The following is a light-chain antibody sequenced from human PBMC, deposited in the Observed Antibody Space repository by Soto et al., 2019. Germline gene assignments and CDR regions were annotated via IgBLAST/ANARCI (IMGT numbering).Light chain of an antibody. J-gene: IGKJ1*01. V-gene: IGKV4-1*01. CDR3: QQYYYTPHVK. Sequence: DIVMTQSPDSLAVSLGERATINCKSSQSILYSSNNKNYLAWYQQKPGQPPKLLISWASTRESGVPDRFSGSGSGTDFTLTISSLQAEDAAVYYCQQYYYTPHVKFGQGTKGDI. CDR2: WAS. CDR1: QSILYSSNNKNY.